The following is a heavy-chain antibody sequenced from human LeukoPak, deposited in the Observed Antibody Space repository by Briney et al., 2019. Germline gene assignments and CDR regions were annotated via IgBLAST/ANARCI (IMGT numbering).Heavy chain of an antibody. D-gene: IGHD3-10*01. Sequence: GGSLRLSCAASGFTFSSYEMNWVRQAPGKGLEWVSAISGSGGSTYYADSVKGRFTISRDNSKNTLYLQMNSLRAEDTAVYYCAKGGVRAYYGMDVWGKGTTVTVSS. CDR2: ISGSGGST. CDR1: GFTFSSYE. J-gene: IGHJ6*04. CDR3: AKGGVRAYYGMDV. V-gene: IGHV3-23*01.